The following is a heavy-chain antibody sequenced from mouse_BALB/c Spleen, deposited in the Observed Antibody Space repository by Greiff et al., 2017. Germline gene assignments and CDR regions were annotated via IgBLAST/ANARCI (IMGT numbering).Heavy chain of an antibody. J-gene: IGHJ4*01. CDR1: GFTFSSFG. V-gene: IGHV5-17*02. Sequence: EVQLVESGGGLVQPGGSRKLSCAASGFTFSSFGMHWVRQAPEKGLEWVAYISSGSSTIYYADKVKGRFTISRDNPKNTLFLQMTSLRSEDTAMYYCARRGFRSYDMDCWGQGTSVTVSS. CDR3: ARRGFRSYDMDC. CDR2: ISSGSSTI.